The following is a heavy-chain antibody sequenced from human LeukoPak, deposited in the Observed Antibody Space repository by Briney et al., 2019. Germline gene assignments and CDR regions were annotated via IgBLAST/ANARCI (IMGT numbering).Heavy chain of an antibody. D-gene: IGHD3-22*01. J-gene: IGHJ4*02. CDR3: ARATYYYDSSGYYGFDL. Sequence: AETLSLTRTVSGGSISKYYWSWIRQPPAKGLEWIGHIYYSGSTNYNPSLKSRVTISVDTSKNQFSLKLNSVTAADTAMYYCARATYYYDSSGYYGFDLWGQGTLVTVSS. CDR2: IYYSGST. V-gene: IGHV4-59*01. CDR1: GGSISKYY.